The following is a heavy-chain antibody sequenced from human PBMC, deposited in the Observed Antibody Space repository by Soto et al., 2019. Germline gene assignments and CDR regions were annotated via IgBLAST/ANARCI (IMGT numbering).Heavy chain of an antibody. CDR2: ISAYNDNT. J-gene: IGHJ6*02. CDR3: ARDYSTSFEMYYYYGMDV. V-gene: IGHV1-18*01. CDR1: GYTFTTYG. Sequence: QVQLVQSGAEVKKPGASVKVSCKASGYTFTTYGISWVRQAPGQGLEWMGWISAYNDNTNYAQKLQGRVTMTKDTSTSTAYMELRSLRSDDTAVYYCARDYSTSFEMYYYYGMDVWGQGTTVTVSS. D-gene: IGHD6-13*01.